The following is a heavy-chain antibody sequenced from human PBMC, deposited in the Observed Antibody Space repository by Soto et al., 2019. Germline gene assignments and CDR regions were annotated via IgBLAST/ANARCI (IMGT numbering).Heavy chain of an antibody. CDR3: ATQGVLQQLFDY. V-gene: IGHV4-34*01. CDR2: INHSGST. Sequence: SETLSLTCAVYGGSFSDYYWSWLRQPPGKGLEWIGEINHSGSTKYNPSLTSRVTISVDTSKNQFSLKLTSVTAADTALYFCATQGVLQQLFDYWGLGNLVT. CDR1: GGSFSDYY. D-gene: IGHD4-4*01. J-gene: IGHJ4*02.